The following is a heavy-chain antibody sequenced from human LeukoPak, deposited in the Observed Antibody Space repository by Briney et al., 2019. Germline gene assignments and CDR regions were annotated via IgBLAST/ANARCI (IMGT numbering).Heavy chain of an antibody. D-gene: IGHD4-17*01. Sequence: PGGSLRLSCEASGFTSTSHWMHSVRQVPGKGLAWVSRINTDGSTTFYADSVKGRFTISRDNTKNTLYLQMNSLRAEDTAMYHCARAIIGEDVKPFDYWGHGTLVTVSS. CDR3: ARAIIGEDVKPFDY. CDR2: INTDGSTT. CDR1: GFTSTSHW. J-gene: IGHJ4*01. V-gene: IGHV3-74*01.